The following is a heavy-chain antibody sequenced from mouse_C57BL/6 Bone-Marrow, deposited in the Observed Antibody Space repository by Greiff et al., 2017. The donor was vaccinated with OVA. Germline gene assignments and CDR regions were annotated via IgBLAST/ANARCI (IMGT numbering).Heavy chain of an antibody. J-gene: IGHJ4*01. CDR1: GYTFTSYG. CDR2: IYPRSGNT. Sequence: QVQLKQSGAELARPGASVKLSCKASGYTFTSYGISWVKQRTGQGLEWIGEIYPRSGNTYYNEKFKGKATLTADKFSSTAYMELRSLTSEDSAVYFCARGGYPYYYAMDYWGQGTSVTVSS. CDR3: ARGGYPYYYAMDY. D-gene: IGHD2-14*01. V-gene: IGHV1-81*01.